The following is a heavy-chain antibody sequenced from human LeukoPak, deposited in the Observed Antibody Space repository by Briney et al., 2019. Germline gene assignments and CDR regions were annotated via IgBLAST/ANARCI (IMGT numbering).Heavy chain of an antibody. CDR2: ISSSSSTI. J-gene: IGHJ3*02. CDR1: GFTFSDYY. CDR3: AREYGDYDDAFDI. V-gene: IGHV3-11*04. Sequence: GGSLRLSCAASGFTFSDYYMSWIRQAPGKGLEWVSYISSSSSTIYYADSVKGRFTISRDNAKNSLYLQMNSLRAEDTAVYYCAREYGDYDDAFDIWGQGTMVTVSS. D-gene: IGHD4-17*01.